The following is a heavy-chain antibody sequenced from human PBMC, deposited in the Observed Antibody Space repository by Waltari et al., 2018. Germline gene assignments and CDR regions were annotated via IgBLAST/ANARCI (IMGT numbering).Heavy chain of an antibody. CDR1: GYTFTTYY. CDR3: ARGRGTLGQLLVTY. D-gene: IGHD6-13*01. V-gene: IGHV1-46*01. Sequence: QVQLVQSGAEVERPGASVRISFKASGYTFTTYYFHWLRQAPGRGFEWLGIIDPDGGGTTYAPKFRDRLSLTRDTSTSVLYMALDNLNSDDSAIYFCARGRGTLGQLLVTYWGQGTQVLVSS. J-gene: IGHJ4*02. CDR2: IDPDGGGT.